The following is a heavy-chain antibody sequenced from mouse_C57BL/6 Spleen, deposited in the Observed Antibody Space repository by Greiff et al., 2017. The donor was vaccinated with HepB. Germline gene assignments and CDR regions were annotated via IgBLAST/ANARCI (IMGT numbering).Heavy chain of an antibody. V-gene: IGHV1-72*01. Sequence: QVQLQQPGAELVKPGASVKLSCKASGYTFTSYWMHWVKQRPGRGLEWIGRIDPNSGGTKYNEKFKSKATLTVDKPSSTAYMQLSSLTSEDSAVYYCARPLYYGSSLYAMDYWGQGTSVTVSS. CDR2: IDPNSGGT. D-gene: IGHD1-1*01. CDR1: GYTFTSYW. J-gene: IGHJ4*01. CDR3: ARPLYYGSSLYAMDY.